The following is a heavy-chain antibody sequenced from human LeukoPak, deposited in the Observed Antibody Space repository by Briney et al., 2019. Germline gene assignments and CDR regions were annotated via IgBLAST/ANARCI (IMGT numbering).Heavy chain of an antibody. V-gene: IGHV1-69*01. CDR2: IIPIFGTA. D-gene: IGHD2-2*01. J-gene: IGHJ4*02. CDR3: ARSQDYCSSTSCYLYYFDY. CDR1: VGTFISYA. Sequence: ASVKVSFKSSVGTFISYAISWVRQAPGQGLEWMGGIIPIFGTANYAQKFQGRVTITADESTSTAYMELSSLRSEDTAVYYCARSQDYCSSTSCYLYYFDYWGQGTLVTVSS.